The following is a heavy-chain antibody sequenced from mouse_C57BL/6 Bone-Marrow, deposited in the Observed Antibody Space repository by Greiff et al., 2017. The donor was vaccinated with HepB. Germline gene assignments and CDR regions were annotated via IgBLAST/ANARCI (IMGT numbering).Heavy chain of an antibody. J-gene: IGHJ4*01. V-gene: IGHV5-12*01. D-gene: IGHD4-1*01. Sequence: EVKVVESGGGLVQPGGSLKLSCAASGFTFSDYYMYWVRQTPEKRLEWVAYISNGGGSTYYPDTVKGRFTISRDNAKNTLYLQMSRLKSEDTAMYYCAKLTGYAMDYWGQGTSVTVSS. CDR2: ISNGGGST. CDR1: GFTFSDYY. CDR3: AKLTGYAMDY.